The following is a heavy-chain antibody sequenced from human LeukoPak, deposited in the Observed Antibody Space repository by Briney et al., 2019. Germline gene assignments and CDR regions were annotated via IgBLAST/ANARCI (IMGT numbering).Heavy chain of an antibody. Sequence: SGKVSCKAFGYTFTSNYMHWVRQSPGQGPECMGLNTPSGGSTTYAQKFQGRVTLTRDMSTSTDYLELSSLRSEDTAVYYCARDNSVRDEAWWFNPWGQGTLVTVSS. V-gene: IGHV1-46*01. CDR2: NTPSGGST. J-gene: IGHJ5*02. CDR1: GYTFTSNY. D-gene: IGHD5-24*01. CDR3: ARDNSVRDEAWWFNP.